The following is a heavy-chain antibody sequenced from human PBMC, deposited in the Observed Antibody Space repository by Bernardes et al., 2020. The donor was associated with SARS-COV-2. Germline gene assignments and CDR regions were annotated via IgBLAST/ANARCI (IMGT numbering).Heavy chain of an antibody. V-gene: IGHV3-74*01. CDR2: INEHGSYR. CDR1: GFTFSTYC. Sequence: GGSLRLSCAASGFTFSTYCMHWVRQVPGKGLVWVARINEHGSYRDYADSVEGRFTISRDNAKNTLYLQMNSLRAEDTAVYYCGRDLSGMADYWGPGTLVTVSS. D-gene: IGHD3-10*01. CDR3: GRDLSGMADY. J-gene: IGHJ4*02.